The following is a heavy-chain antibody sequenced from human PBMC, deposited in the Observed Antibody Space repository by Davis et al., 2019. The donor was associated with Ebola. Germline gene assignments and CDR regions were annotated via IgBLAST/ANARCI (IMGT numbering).Heavy chain of an antibody. V-gene: IGHV3-53*01. D-gene: IGHD5-12*01. Sequence: GGSLRLSCAASGFTFSDYYMSWVRQAPGKGLEWVSVIYSGGSTYYADSVKGRFTISRDNSKNTLYLQMNSLRAEDTAVYYCARGRHRGYYFDYWGQGTLVTVSS. J-gene: IGHJ4*02. CDR3: ARGRHRGYYFDY. CDR1: GFTFSDYY. CDR2: IYSGGST.